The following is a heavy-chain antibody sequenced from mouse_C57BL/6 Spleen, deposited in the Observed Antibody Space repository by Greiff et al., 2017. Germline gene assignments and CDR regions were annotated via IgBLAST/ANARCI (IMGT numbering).Heavy chain of an antibody. CDR3: ARRDYDGGFDV. CDR2: ISDGGSYT. D-gene: IGHD2-3*01. Sequence: DVKLVESGGGLVKPGGSLKLSCAASGFTFSSYAMSWVRQTPEKRLEWVATISDGGSYTYYPDNVKGRFTISRDNAKNNLYLQMSHLKSEDTAMYYCARRDYDGGFDVWGTGTTVTVSS. CDR1: GFTFSSYA. J-gene: IGHJ1*03. V-gene: IGHV5-4*03.